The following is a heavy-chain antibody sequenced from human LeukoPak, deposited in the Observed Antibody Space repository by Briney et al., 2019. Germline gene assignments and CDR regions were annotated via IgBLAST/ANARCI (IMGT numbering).Heavy chain of an antibody. V-gene: IGHV3-7*01. CDR2: IKQDGSEK. J-gene: IGHJ5*02. CDR1: GFTFSSYW. Sequence: GGSLRLSCAASGFTFSSYWMSWVRQAPGKGLEWVANIKQDGSEKYYVDSVKGRFTISRDNAKNSLYLQMNSLRAEDTAVYYCARGVNDFWSGYSPYNWFDPWGQGTLVTVSA. D-gene: IGHD3-3*01. CDR3: ARGVNDFWSGYSPYNWFDP.